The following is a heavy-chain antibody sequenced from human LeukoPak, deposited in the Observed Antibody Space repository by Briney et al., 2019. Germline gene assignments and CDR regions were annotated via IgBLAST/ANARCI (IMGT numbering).Heavy chain of an antibody. CDR3: ARSSCSSTSCPAYGMDV. V-gene: IGHV6-1*01. CDR2: TYYRSKWYN. J-gene: IGHJ6*02. D-gene: IGHD2-2*01. Sequence: SQTLSLTCAISGDSVSSNSAAWNWIRQSPSRGLEWLGRTYYRSKWYNDYAVSVKSRITINPDTSKNQFSLQLNSVTPEDTAGYYCARSSCSSTSCPAYGMDVWGQGTTVTVSS. CDR1: GDSVSSNSAA.